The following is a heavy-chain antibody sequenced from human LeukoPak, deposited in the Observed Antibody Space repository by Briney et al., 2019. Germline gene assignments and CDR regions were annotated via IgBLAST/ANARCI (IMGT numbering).Heavy chain of an antibody. CDR1: GGSISGYY. CDR2: IYYSGGT. CDR3: ARLGFSNSGSYLAPSDY. V-gene: IGHV4-59*08. D-gene: IGHD1-26*01. J-gene: IGHJ4*02. Sequence: SETLSLTCTVSGGSISGYYWSWIRQPPGKGLEWIGYIYYSGGTNYNPSLKRRVTISVDTSKNQFSLKLSSVTAADTAVYYCARLGFSNSGSYLAPSDYWGQGTLVTVPS.